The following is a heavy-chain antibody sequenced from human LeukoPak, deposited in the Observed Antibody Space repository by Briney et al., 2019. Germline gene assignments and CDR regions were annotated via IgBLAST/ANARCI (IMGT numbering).Heavy chain of an antibody. J-gene: IGHJ4*02. D-gene: IGHD3-9*01. V-gene: IGHV4-38-2*02. Sequence: KPSETLSLTCTVSGYSISSGYYWGWIRQPPGKGLEWIGSIYHSGSTYYNPSLKSRVTISVDTSKNQFSLKLSPVTAADTAVYYCARDFDDILTGYSSNDYWGQGTLVTVSS. CDR2: IYHSGST. CDR3: ARDFDDILTGYSSNDY. CDR1: GYSISSGYY.